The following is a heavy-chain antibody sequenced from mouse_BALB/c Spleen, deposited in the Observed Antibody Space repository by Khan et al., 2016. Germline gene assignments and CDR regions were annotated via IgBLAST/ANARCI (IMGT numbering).Heavy chain of an antibody. CDR3: ARHYDYGGGFAY. CDR2: INPDSSTI. D-gene: IGHD2-4*01. CDR1: GFDFSRYW. Sequence: EVKLLESGGGLVQPGGSLKLSCAASGFDFSRYWMSWVRQAPGKGLEWIGEINPDSSTINYTPSLKDKFIISRDNTKNTLYLQMSKVRSEDTALXYCARHYDYGGGFAYWDQGTLVTVSA. J-gene: IGHJ3*01. V-gene: IGHV4-1*02.